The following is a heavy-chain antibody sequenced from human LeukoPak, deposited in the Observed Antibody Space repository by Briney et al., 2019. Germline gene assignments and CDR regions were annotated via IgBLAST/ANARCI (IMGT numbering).Heavy chain of an antibody. CDR3: ARDQANSFDY. Sequence: PGGSLRLSCAASGFTFIAYSMNWVRQAPEKGLEWVSYIGSSSSPIYYADSVKGRFTISRDNAKNSLYLQMDSLRAEDTAVYYCARDQANSFDYWGQGTLLTVSS. J-gene: IGHJ4*02. CDR1: GFTFIAYS. V-gene: IGHV3-48*01. CDR2: IGSSSSPI.